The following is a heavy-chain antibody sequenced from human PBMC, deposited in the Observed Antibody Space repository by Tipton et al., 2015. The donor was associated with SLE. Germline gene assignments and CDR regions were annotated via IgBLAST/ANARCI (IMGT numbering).Heavy chain of an antibody. V-gene: IGHV4-59*01. CDR2: NYYSGST. Sequence: TLSLTCTVSGGSISSYYWSWIRQPPGKGLEWIGYNYYSGSTNYNPSLKSRVTISVDTSKNQFSLKLSSVTAADTAVYYCARYSSSWPFDYWGQGTLVTVSS. J-gene: IGHJ4*02. CDR3: ARYSSSWPFDY. CDR1: GGSISSYY. D-gene: IGHD6-13*01.